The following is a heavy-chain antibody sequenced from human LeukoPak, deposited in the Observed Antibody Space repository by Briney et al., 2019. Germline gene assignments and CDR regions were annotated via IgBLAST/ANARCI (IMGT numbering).Heavy chain of an antibody. CDR2: IKPDGSRK. CDR1: GFTFSGYW. CDR3: ARPLRGGYNFDAFDI. J-gene: IGHJ3*02. Sequence: GGSLRLSCAASGFTFSGYWMSWVRQAPGKGLEWVANIKPDGSRKYYVDSVKGRFTISRDNAKNSLYLQMNSLRAEDTAVYYCARPLRGGYNFDAFDIWGQGTMVTVSS. D-gene: IGHD5-24*01. V-gene: IGHV3-7*05.